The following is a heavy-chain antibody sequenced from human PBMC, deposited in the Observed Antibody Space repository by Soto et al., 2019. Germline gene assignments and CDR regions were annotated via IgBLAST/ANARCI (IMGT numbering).Heavy chain of an antibody. J-gene: IGHJ3*02. CDR1: GYTFTSYG. CDR3: AGDISTVVVVAATRPRAFDI. D-gene: IGHD2-15*01. CDR2: ISAYNGNT. Sequence: ASVKVSCKASGYTFTSYGISWVRQAPGQGLEWMGWISAYNGNTNYAQKLQGRVTMTTDKSTRTAYMELRSLRSDDTAVYYCAGDISTVVVVAATRPRAFDIWGQGTMVTVSS. V-gene: IGHV1-18*01.